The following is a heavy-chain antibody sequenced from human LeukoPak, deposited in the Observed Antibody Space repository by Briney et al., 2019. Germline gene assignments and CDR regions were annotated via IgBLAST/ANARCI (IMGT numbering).Heavy chain of an antibody. V-gene: IGHV3-30*18. CDR1: GFTFSSYG. CDR2: ISYDGSNK. J-gene: IGHJ4*02. D-gene: IGHD3-22*01. CDR3: AKDLYDSSGYNQSLGPPNDY. Sequence: GGSLRLSCAASGFTFSSYGMHWVRQAPGKGLEWVAVISYDGSNKYYADSVKGRFTISRDNSKNTLYLQMNSLRAEDTAVYYCAKDLYDSSGYNQSLGPPNDYWGQGTLVTVSS.